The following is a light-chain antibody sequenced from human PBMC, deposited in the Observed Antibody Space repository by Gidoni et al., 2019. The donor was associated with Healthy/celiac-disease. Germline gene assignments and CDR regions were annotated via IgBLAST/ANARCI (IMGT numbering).Light chain of an antibody. CDR1: QSVSSN. Sequence: EIVMTQPPATLSVSRGERATLSCRASQSVSSNSAWYQQKPGQAPRLLIHGASTRATGIPARFSGSGSGTEFTLTISSLQSEDFAVYYCQQYNNWPLYTFGQGTKLEIK. CDR2: GAS. CDR3: QQYNNWPLYT. J-gene: IGKJ2*01. V-gene: IGKV3-15*01.